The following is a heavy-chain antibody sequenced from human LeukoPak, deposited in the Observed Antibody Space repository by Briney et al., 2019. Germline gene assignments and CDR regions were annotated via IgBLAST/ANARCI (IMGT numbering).Heavy chain of an antibody. D-gene: IGHD6-19*01. Sequence: ASVKVSCKASGYTFTSYYMHWVRQAPGQGLEWMGIINPSGGSTSYAQKFQGRVTMTGDTSTSTVYMELSSLRSEDTAVYYCARDLVRGNFAVAGTNGFDYWGQGTLVTVSS. CDR2: INPSGGST. J-gene: IGHJ4*02. V-gene: IGHV1-46*01. CDR1: GYTFTSYY. CDR3: ARDLVRGNFAVAGTNGFDY.